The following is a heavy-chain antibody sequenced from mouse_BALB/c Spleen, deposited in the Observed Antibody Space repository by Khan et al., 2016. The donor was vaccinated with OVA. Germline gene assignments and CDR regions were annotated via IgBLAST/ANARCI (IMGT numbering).Heavy chain of an antibody. CDR1: GYSITSDYA. J-gene: IGHJ2*01. CDR3: ARVYGGDFDY. V-gene: IGHV3-2*02. Sequence: VQLQQSGPGLVKPSQSLSLTCTVTGYSITSDYAWNWIRQFPGNKLEWMGYISYSGNTNYNPSLKSRISITRDTSKKQFFLQLNSVTTEDTATYYCARVYGGDFDYWGQGTTLTVSS. D-gene: IGHD2-10*02. CDR2: ISYSGNT.